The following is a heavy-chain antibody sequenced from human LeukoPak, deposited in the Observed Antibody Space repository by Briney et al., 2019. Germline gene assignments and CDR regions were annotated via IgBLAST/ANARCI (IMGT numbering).Heavy chain of an antibody. V-gene: IGHV4-4*02. J-gene: IGHJ3*02. Sequence: PSETLSLTCAVSGGSISSNNWWSWVRQPPGKGLEWIGEVYYTGSTNYNPSLKSRVTISVDKSKNQFSLKLSSVTAADTAVYYCARDQKSIGDDAFDIWGQGTMVTVSS. D-gene: IGHD2/OR15-2a*01. CDR1: GGSISSNNW. CDR2: VYYTGST. CDR3: ARDQKSIGDDAFDI.